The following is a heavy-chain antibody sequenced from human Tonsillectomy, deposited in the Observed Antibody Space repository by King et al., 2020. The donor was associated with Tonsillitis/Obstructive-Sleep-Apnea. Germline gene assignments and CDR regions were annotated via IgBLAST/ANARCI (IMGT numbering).Heavy chain of an antibody. CDR2: ISGSGGST. V-gene: IGHV3-23*04. J-gene: IGHJ4*02. D-gene: IGHD3-9*01. Sequence: VQLVESGGGLVQPGGSLRLSCAASGFTFSSYAMSWVRQAPGKGLEWVSAISGSGGSTYYADSVKGRFTISRDNSKNTLYLQMNSLRAEDTAVYYCAKDQKEVGDILTGTGNPQWGQGTLVTVSS. CDR3: AKDQKEVGDILTGTGNPQ. CDR1: GFTFSSYA.